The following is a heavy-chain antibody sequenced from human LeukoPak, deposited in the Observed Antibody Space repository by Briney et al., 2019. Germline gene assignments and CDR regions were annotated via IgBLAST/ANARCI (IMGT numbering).Heavy chain of an antibody. CDR1: GFTFSKYS. CDR2: INSGSNSI. D-gene: IGHD2-21*01. CDR3: ATDHVNSWARFDY. Sequence: GGSLRLSCAASGFTFSKYSMNWVRQAPGKGLEWVSYINSGSNSIYYADSVKGRFTISRDNAKNSLYLQMNSLRAEDTAVYYCATDHVNSWARFDYWGQGTLVTVSS. J-gene: IGHJ4*02. V-gene: IGHV3-48*01.